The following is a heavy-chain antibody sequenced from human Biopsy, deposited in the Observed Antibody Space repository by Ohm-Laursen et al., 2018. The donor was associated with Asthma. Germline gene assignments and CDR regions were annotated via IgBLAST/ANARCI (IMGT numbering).Heavy chain of an antibody. D-gene: IGHD6-19*01. Sequence: SLRLSCTASGFTFSSSAMSWVRQAPGKGLERVSAITGSGGTTYYADSVRGRFTISRDNSKSTLFHQMDSLSAEDTAVYYCAKDFRGIAVAGDRGFDYWGQGTLVTVSS. J-gene: IGHJ4*02. CDR3: AKDFRGIAVAGDRGFDY. CDR2: ITGSGGTT. V-gene: IGHV3-23*01. CDR1: GFTFSSSA.